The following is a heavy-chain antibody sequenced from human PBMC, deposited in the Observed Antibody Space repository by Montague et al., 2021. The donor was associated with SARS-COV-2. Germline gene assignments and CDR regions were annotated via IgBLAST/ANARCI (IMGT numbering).Heavy chain of an antibody. V-gene: IGHV3-30*03. CDR3: ARAAGVFHIDLFLGPGH. Sequence: SLRLSCAASGFILNNHGLHLVRQAAGKGLEWAALISYEVSKQSYSYSXXVLFPVSRDNSKNTLYLQMDSLRTEDTAISFCARAAGVFHIDLFLGPGHWGQGTLVTVS. CDR1: GFILNNHG. J-gene: IGHJ4*02. D-gene: IGHD3-9*01. CDR2: ISYEVSKQ.